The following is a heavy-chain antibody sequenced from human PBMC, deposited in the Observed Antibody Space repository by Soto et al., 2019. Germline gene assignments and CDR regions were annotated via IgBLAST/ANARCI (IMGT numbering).Heavy chain of an antibody. CDR1: GFSLSTSGVG. J-gene: IGHJ6*02. CDR2: IYWDDDK. Sequence: QITLKESGPPLVKPTQTLTLTCTFSGFSLSTSGVGVGWIRQPPGKALEWLALIYWDDDKRYSPSLKSRLTIPKDTSKNQVVLTMTNMDPVDTATYYCAHSRRLSGYEYYYYYYGMDVWGQGTTVTVSS. CDR3: AHSRRLSGYEYYYYYYGMDV. V-gene: IGHV2-5*02. D-gene: IGHD5-12*01.